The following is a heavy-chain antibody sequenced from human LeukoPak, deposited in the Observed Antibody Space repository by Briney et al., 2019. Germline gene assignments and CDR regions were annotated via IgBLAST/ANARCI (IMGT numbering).Heavy chain of an antibody. CDR2: FISKRAGGTK. J-gene: IGHJ3*02. D-gene: IGHD1-26*01. V-gene: IGHV3-15*01. CDR3: TRGAPQADVFDI. Sequence: EAPRLSCPASGFTFNVTWMGRVRQAPGGGLGGVGRFISKRAGGTKDYAAPVAGRFTISRDDSKNMLYLQMNSLKTEDTAVYYCTRGAPQADVFDIWGQGTMVTVSS. CDR1: GFTFNVTW.